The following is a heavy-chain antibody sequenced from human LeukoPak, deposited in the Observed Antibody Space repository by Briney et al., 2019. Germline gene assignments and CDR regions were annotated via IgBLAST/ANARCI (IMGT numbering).Heavy chain of an antibody. V-gene: IGHV4-4*07. D-gene: IGHD1-14*01. Sequence: SETLSLTCTVSGGSMSNYYRNWIRQPAGKGLEWIGHIYSSGSTNYNPSLKSRVTMSIDTSKNQFFLKLSSVTAADTAVYYCARRTDYWGQGTLVTVSS. J-gene: IGHJ4*02. CDR2: IYSSGST. CDR1: GGSMSNYY. CDR3: ARRTDY.